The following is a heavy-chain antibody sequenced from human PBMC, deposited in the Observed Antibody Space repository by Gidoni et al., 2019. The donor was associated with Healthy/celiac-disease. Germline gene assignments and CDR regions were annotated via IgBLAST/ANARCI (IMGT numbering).Heavy chain of an antibody. CDR3: ARPIPSGSYGLFGAFDI. Sequence: QLQLQESGPGLVKPSETLSLTCTVSGGSISSSSYYWGWIRQPPGKGLEWIGSIYYSGSTYYNPSLKIRVTISVDTSKNQFSLKLSSVTASDTAVYYCARPIPSGSYGLFGAFDIWGQGTMVTVSS. CDR1: GGSISSSSYY. CDR2: IYYSGST. D-gene: IGHD1-26*01. V-gene: IGHV4-39*01. J-gene: IGHJ3*02.